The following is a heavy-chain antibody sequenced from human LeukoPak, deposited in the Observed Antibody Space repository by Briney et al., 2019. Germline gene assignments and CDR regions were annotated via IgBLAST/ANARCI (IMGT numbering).Heavy chain of an antibody. V-gene: IGHV3-48*01. CDR3: ACGVDFSSGSKRGFDY. CDR1: GFIISSYS. J-gene: IGHJ4*02. CDR2: MSSSSDTI. Sequence: GEFLKICCAASGFIISSYSMNWVRQAPGEGLEWVSYMSSSSDTIYYADSVKGRFTISRDKAKSSLFLQKNSLRAEDTAIYYGACGVDFSSGSKRGFDYWGLGTLVTVSS. D-gene: IGHD3-3*01.